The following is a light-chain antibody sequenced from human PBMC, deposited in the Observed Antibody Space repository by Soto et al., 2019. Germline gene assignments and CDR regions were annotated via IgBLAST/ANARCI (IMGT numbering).Light chain of an antibody. CDR3: QQYHTTPNT. Sequence: DVVMTQSPDSLAVSLGERAAINCKSSQNLLFSSNNKNSLAWYQQKPGQPPKLLIYWASTRESGAPDRFSGSGSGRDFTITISSLQAEDVAVYYCQQYHTTPNTFGQGTKVEIK. CDR2: WAS. V-gene: IGKV4-1*01. J-gene: IGKJ2*01. CDR1: QNLLFSSNNKNS.